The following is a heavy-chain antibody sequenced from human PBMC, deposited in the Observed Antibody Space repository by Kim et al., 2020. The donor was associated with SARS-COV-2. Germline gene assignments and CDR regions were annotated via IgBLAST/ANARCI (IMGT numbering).Heavy chain of an antibody. V-gene: IGHV4-39*07. D-gene: IGHD3-3*01. CDR1: GGSISSSSYY. J-gene: IGHJ6*02. CDR2: IYYSGST. CDR3: AREFWSGYYSPDYYYYGMDV. Sequence: SETLSLTCTVSGGSISSSSYYWGWIRQPPGKGLEWIGSIYYSGSTYYNPSLKSRVTISVDTSKNQFSLKLSSVTAADTAVYYCAREFWSGYYSPDYYYYGMDVWGQGTTVTVSS.